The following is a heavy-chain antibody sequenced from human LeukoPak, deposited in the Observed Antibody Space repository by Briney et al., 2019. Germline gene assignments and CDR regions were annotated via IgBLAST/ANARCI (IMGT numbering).Heavy chain of an antibody. Sequence: SETLSLTCAVYGGSFSGYYWGWIRRPPGKGLDWIGEINHRGSTNYNPSLKSRVTISVDTSKNLFSLKLSSVTAADTAVYYCARHGYYYDSSGYYPRGYHYYYYMDVWGKGTTVTVSS. CDR3: ARHGYYYDSSGYYPRGYHYYYYMDV. J-gene: IGHJ6*03. D-gene: IGHD3-22*01. V-gene: IGHV4-34*01. CDR2: INHRGST. CDR1: GGSFSGYY.